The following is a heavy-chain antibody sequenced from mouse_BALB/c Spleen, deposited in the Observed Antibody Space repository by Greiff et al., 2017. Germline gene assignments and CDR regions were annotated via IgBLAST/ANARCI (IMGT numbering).Heavy chain of an antibody. CDR3: ARRGNSLDN. V-gene: IGHV5-12-2*01. CDR1: GFTFSSYT. Sequence: EVKLVESGGGLVQPGGSLKLSCAASGFTFSSYTMSWVRQTPEKRLEWVAYISNGGGSTYYPDTVKGRFTISRDNAKNTLYLQMSSLKSEDTAMYYCARRGNSLDNWGQGTTLTVSS. J-gene: IGHJ2*01. CDR2: ISNGGGST. D-gene: IGHD1-1*02.